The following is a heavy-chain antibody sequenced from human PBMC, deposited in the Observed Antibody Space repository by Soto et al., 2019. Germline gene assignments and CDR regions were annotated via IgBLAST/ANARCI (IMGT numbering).Heavy chain of an antibody. CDR2: IIPMLGMS. J-gene: IGHJ4*02. D-gene: IGHD3-10*01. V-gene: IGHV1-69*02. CDR3: ATNYGSGSTHFDN. Sequence: QVQLVQSGAEVKTPGSSVKVSCTASGATFNFYTLSWVRQAPGQGLEWMGRIIPMLGMSNYAQKFQGRVTMXXNXPTRTVYMVLSGLRSEDTALYYCATNYGSGSTHFDNWGQGTLVTVSS. CDR1: GATFNFYT.